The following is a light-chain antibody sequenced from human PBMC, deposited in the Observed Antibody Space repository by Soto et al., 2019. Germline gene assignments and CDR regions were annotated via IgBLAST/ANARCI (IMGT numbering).Light chain of an antibody. Sequence: DIQMTQSPSSLSASVGDRVTMTSRARQGISIYLAWFQQKPGKVPKLLIYAASTLQSGVPSRFSGSGSGTDFTLTISSLQPEDVATYYCHKYNSAPLTFGGGTKVEIK. CDR2: AAS. CDR1: QGISIY. J-gene: IGKJ4*01. CDR3: HKYNSAPLT. V-gene: IGKV1-27*01.